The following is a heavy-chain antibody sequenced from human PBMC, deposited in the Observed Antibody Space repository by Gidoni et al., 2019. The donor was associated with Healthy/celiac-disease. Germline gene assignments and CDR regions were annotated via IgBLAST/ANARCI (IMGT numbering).Heavy chain of an antibody. Sequence: QVQMVESGGGVVQPGRTLRRSCGAAGVTFSSYGIHCVRQAPGKGLEWVAVIWYDGSNNYYADLAKGRFTISSDNSKNTLYLQMNILSAEDTAVYYCASAGVIDSYGMDVWGQGTMVTVSS. CDR2: IWYDGSNN. V-gene: IGHV3-33*01. D-gene: IGHD2-21*01. J-gene: IGHJ6*02. CDR3: ASAGVIDSYGMDV. CDR1: GVTFSSYG.